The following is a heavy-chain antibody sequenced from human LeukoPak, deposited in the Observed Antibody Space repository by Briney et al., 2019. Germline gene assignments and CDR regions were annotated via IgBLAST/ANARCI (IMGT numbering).Heavy chain of an antibody. J-gene: IGHJ6*03. CDR3: ARGIPIVVVPAAIRDYYYYYYMDV. V-gene: IGHV1-18*01. D-gene: IGHD2-2*01. Sequence: ASVKVSCKASGYTFTSYGISWVRQAPGQGLEWMGWISAYNGNTNYAQKLQGRVTMTTDTSTSTAYMELRSLRSDDTAVYYCARGIPIVVVPAAIRDYYYYYYMDVWGKGTTVTASS. CDR1: GYTFTSYG. CDR2: ISAYNGNT.